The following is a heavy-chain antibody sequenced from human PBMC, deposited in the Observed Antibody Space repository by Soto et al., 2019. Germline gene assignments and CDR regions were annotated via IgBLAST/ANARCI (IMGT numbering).Heavy chain of an antibody. Sequence: EVPLVESGGGLVQPGRSLRLSCAASGFTFDDYAMHWVRQAPGKGLEWVSGISWNSGSIGYADSVKGRFTISRDNAKNSLYLQMNSLRAEDTALYYCAKDTHLYSSGSYYSWGQGTLVTVSS. J-gene: IGHJ4*02. CDR1: GFTFDDYA. CDR3: AKDTHLYSSGSYYS. D-gene: IGHD6-19*01. CDR2: ISWNSGSI. V-gene: IGHV3-9*01.